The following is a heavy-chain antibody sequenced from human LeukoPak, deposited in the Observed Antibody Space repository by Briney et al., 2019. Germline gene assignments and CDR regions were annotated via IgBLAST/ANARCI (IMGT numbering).Heavy chain of an antibody. CDR1: GYSFTTYW. V-gene: IGHV5-51*01. Sequence: GESLKICCKGSGYSFTTYWIGLGRQMPGKGLECLGVIYPGNSDTRYSPSLQGPVTISADKSISTAYLQWSSLKASDTAIYYCARYSKNYYDVTGYFDLWGQGTLVTVSS. CDR2: IYPGNSDT. J-gene: IGHJ4*02. CDR3: ARYSKNYYDVTGYFDL. D-gene: IGHD3-22*01.